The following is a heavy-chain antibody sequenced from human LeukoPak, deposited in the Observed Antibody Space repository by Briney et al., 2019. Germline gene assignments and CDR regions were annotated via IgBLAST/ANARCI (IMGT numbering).Heavy chain of an antibody. CDR2: IYYTGTT. CDR3: ARQFYASPPGLDN. D-gene: IGHD5/OR15-5a*01. Sequence: SETLCLTCTVSGGSISISDYYWIWIRQPPGKGLEWVGFIYYTGTTYNSPSLKSRATISLDTSKNQFSLKMSSVTAADTAVYYCARQFYASPPGLDNWGQGILVTVSS. V-gene: IGHV4-30-4*01. J-gene: IGHJ4*02. CDR1: GGSISISDYY.